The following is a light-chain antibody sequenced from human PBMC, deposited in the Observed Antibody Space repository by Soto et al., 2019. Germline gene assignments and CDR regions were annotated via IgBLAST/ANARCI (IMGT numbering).Light chain of an antibody. CDR1: QSVSDR. V-gene: IGKV3-20*01. J-gene: IGKJ5*01. Sequence: EIVMTQSPDTLSVSPGERATLSCRASQSVSDRVVWYQQKSGQAPSLLIYDTSSRATGVPDRYSASGSGTDFTLTISRLEPEDFAVFFCQQYGTSEIIFGQGTRLEIK. CDR3: QQYGTSEII. CDR2: DTS.